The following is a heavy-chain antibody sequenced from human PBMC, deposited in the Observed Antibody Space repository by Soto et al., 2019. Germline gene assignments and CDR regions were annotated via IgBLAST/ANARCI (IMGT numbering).Heavy chain of an antibody. V-gene: IGHV4-61*08. CDR2: IYYSGTT. CDR3: ARDLMGYSYGNYFDY. Sequence: SETLSLTCTVSCGSVSSGGHYWSWIRQPPGRDLEWIGSIYYSGTTNYNPSLKSRVTISVDTSKNQFSLKLSSVNAADTAVYYCARDLMGYSYGNYFDYWGQGTLVTVS. D-gene: IGHD5-18*01. CDR1: CGSVSSGGHY. J-gene: IGHJ4*02.